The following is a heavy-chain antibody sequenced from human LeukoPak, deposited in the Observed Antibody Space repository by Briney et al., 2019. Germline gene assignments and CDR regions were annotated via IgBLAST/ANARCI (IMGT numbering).Heavy chain of an antibody. V-gene: IGHV3-21*01. Sequence: GGSLRLSCAGSGFTFSTYTMNWVRQAPGKGLEWVSSISSSGSYIYYADSAKGRFAISRDNAKNSQYLQMNSLRAEDTAVYYCARESLDAFDIWGQGTVVTVSS. CDR1: GFTFSTYT. J-gene: IGHJ3*02. CDR2: ISSSGSYI. CDR3: ARESLDAFDI.